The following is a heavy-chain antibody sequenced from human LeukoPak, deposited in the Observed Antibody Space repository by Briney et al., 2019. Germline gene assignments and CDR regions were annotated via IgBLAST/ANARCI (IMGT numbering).Heavy chain of an antibody. J-gene: IGHJ3*02. V-gene: IGHV4-34*01. CDR2: INHSGSS. CDR3: ARDHLAAAPVAFDI. CDR1: GGPLSGYY. D-gene: IGHD6-13*01. Sequence: HSETLSLICAVYGGPLSGYYWSWIRQPPGKGPEWNGDINHSGSSNYNPSLKSLVTISVDTSKNQFSLKLSSVTAADTAVYYCARDHLAAAPVAFDIWGQGTMVTVSS.